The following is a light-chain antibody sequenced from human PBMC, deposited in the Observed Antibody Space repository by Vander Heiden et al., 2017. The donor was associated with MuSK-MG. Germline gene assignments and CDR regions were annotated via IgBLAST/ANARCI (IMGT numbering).Light chain of an antibody. CDR3: QKYESALRT. Sequence: MLTPSPATLSSSPADRATLSCSSSQSVASSYLAWYQQKLGQAPKLLINRTSSRDTGIPDRFSGSDSGTDFTLTISRLQPEDVADYYCQKYESALRTFGQGTRLEMK. V-gene: IGKV3-20*01. CDR1: QSVASSY. CDR2: RTS. J-gene: IGKJ5*01.